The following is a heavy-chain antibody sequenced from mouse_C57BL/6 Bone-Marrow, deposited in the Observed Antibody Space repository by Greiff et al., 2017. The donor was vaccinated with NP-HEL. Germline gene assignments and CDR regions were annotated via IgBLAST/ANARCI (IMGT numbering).Heavy chain of an antibody. CDR3: ARADYDYFAY. J-gene: IGHJ3*01. Sequence: VKLMESGPGLVAPSQSLSLTCTVSGFSFTSSGVSWVRQPPGKGLAWLGVIWGDGSTNYHSAHMSRLSIRKDNSNSQVLLQLNGLPTDDTATYYCARADYDYFAYGGQGTLVTVSA. CDR1: GFSFTSSG. D-gene: IGHD2-4*01. CDR2: IWGDGST. V-gene: IGHV2-3*01.